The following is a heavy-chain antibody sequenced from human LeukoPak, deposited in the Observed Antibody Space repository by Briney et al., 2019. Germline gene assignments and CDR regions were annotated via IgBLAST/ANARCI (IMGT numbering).Heavy chain of an antibody. CDR1: GFTFSDHY. CDR2: ISTRAAIT. CDR3: ARREVAAEISFGLDY. J-gene: IGHJ4*02. D-gene: IGHD2-15*01. V-gene: IGHV3-11*04. Sequence: PGGSLRLSCVASGFTFSDHYMSWIRQAPGKGLEWIAYISTRAAITYYVDSVKGRFTISRDNAKNSLHLQMNSLRAEDTAVYYCARREVAAEISFGLDYWGQGTLVTVSS.